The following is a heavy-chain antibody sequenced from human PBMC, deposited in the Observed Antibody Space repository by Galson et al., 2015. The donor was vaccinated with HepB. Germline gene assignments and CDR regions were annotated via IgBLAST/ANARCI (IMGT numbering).Heavy chain of an antibody. Sequence: SLRLSCAASGFTFSNYGMHWVRQAPGKGLEWVEVLWYDGSNRYYVDSVKGRFTISRDNSKNTLYLQMTSLRAEDTAVYYCARGTSVYCTRATCYREGSFDYWGQGTLVTVSS. J-gene: IGHJ4*02. V-gene: IGHV3-33*01. CDR1: GFTFSNYG. CDR3: ARGTSVYCTRATCYREGSFDY. CDR2: LWYDGSNR. D-gene: IGHD2-2*01.